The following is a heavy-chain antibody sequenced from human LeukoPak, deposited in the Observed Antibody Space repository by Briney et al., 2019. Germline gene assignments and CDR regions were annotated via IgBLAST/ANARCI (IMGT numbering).Heavy chain of an antibody. CDR1: GGSISSGDYY. D-gene: IGHD6-19*01. CDR2: IYYSGST. V-gene: IGHV4-30-4*08. CDR3: ARVGSGPLFDY. Sequence: SETLSLTCTVSGGSISSGDYYWSCIRQPPGKGLEWIGYIYYSGSTYYNPSLKSRVTISVDTSKNQFSLKLSSVTAADTAVYYCARVGSGPLFDYWGQGTLVTVSS. J-gene: IGHJ4*02.